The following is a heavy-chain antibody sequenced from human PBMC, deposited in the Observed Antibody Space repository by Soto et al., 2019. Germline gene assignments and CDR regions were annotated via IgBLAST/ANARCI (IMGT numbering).Heavy chain of an antibody. J-gene: IGHJ3*01. CDR1: GFTFSNAW. V-gene: IGHV3-15*01. CDR3: ATWHEREHAYDV. CDR2: IKSKTDGGTT. D-gene: IGHD1-1*01. Sequence: GGSLRLSCAASGFTFSNAWMSWVRQAPGKGLEWVGRIKSKTDGGTTDYAAPVKGRFTTSSDSSKTTVYLQMNDLRPDDTAVYYCATWHEREHAYDVWGQGTTVTVS.